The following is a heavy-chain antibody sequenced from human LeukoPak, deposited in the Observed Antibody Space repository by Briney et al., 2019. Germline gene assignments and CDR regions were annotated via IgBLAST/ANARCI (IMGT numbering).Heavy chain of an antibody. CDR2: IXXXGST. CDR1: GXXIXXXY. D-gene: IGHD1-26*01. V-gene: IGHV4-59*08. J-gene: IGHJ4*02. Sequence: SETLSLTCTVSGXXIXXXYXXXXXXPPGXGLXXXXXIXXXGSTNYNPSLKXRATISVDTSKNQFSLKLSSVTAADTAVYYCARSYXGSYNLRLYYFDYWGQGTLVTVSS. CDR3: ARSYXGSYNLRLYYFDY.